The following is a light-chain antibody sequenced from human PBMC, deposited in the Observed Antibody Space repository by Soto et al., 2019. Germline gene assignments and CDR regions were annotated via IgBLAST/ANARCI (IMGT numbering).Light chain of an antibody. Sequence: DIQVTQSPSSLSASVGDRVTITCRASQNIRTYLTWYQQKPGKAPKLLIYEASDLQSGVPSRFSGSGSGTDFSLTITSLQPEDFATYYCQQSFYAPPTFGQGTQVEIK. CDR3: QQSFYAPPT. CDR1: QNIRTY. V-gene: IGKV1-39*01. CDR2: EAS. J-gene: IGKJ1*01.